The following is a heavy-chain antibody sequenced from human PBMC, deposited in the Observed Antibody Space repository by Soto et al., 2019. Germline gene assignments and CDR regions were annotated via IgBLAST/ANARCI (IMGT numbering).Heavy chain of an antibody. CDR3: DRDYYASGSLFY. D-gene: IGHD3-10*01. V-gene: IGHV4-30-4*01. Sequence: PSETLSLTCTVSGGSISSGDYYWGWIRQPPGKGLEWIGYISYTGYTYYNPSLQSRVTMSVDTSKNHFSLKLTSVTAADTAVYYCDRDYYASGSLFYWGQGTLVTVSS. CDR2: ISYTGYT. J-gene: IGHJ4*02. CDR1: GGSISSGDYY.